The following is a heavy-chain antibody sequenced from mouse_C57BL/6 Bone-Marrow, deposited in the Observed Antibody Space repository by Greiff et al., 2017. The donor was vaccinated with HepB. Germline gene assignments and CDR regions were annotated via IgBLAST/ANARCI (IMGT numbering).Heavy chain of an antibody. J-gene: IGHJ2*01. CDR3: ARFGGKRGRDY. CDR2: INPNNGGT. D-gene: IGHD1-1*02. CDR1: GYTFTDYN. V-gene: IGHV1-22*01. Sequence: VQLKESGPELVKPGASVKMSCKASGYTFTDYNMHWVKQSHGKNLEWIGYINPNNGGTSYNQKFKGKATLTVNKSSSTAYMELRSLTSEDSAVYYCARFGGKRGRDYWGQGTTLTVSS.